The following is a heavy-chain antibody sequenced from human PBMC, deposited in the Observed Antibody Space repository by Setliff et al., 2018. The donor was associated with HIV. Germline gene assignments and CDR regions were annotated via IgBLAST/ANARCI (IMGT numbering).Heavy chain of an antibody. J-gene: IGHJ6*02. D-gene: IGHD1-20*01. V-gene: IGHV1-69*13. CDR1: GYTFTNYG. CDR2: IIPIFGTA. Sequence: SVKVSCKASGYTFTNYGISWVRQAPGQGLEWMGRIIPIFGTANYAQKFQGRVTITADESTSIAYMELSSLRFDDTAVYYCARFPVLGGMDVWGQGTTVTVSS. CDR3: ARFPVLGGMDV.